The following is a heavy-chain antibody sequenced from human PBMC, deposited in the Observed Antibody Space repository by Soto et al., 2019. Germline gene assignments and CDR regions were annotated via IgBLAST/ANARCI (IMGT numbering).Heavy chain of an antibody. Sequence: QVQLVQSGAEVKKPGSSVKVSCKASGGTFSSYAISWVRQAPGQGLEWMGGFIPIFGTANYAQKFQGRVTITADESTSTAYMELSSLRSEDTAVYYCARDRGIAVAGKPYFDYWGQGTLVTVSS. V-gene: IGHV1-69*01. D-gene: IGHD6-19*01. CDR2: FIPIFGTA. CDR1: GGTFSSYA. J-gene: IGHJ4*02. CDR3: ARDRGIAVAGKPYFDY.